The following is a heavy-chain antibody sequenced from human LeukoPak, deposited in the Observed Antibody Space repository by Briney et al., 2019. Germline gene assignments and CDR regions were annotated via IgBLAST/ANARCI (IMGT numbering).Heavy chain of an antibody. J-gene: IGHJ4*02. Sequence: SETLSLTCTVSGGSISSYYWSWIRQPPGKRLEWIGYIYYSGSTNYNPSLKSRVTISVDASKNQFSLTLSSVTAADTAVYYCARARDSSGWYPADYWGQGTLVTVSS. CDR1: GGSISSYY. CDR3: ARARDSSGWYPADY. CDR2: IYYSGST. V-gene: IGHV4-59*01. D-gene: IGHD6-19*01.